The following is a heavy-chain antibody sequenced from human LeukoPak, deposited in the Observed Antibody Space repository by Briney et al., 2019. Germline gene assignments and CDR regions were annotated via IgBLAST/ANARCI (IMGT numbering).Heavy chain of an antibody. J-gene: IGHJ5*02. V-gene: IGHV1-46*01. CDR2: ISPTGGDT. CDR1: GYTFTNYY. D-gene: IGHD3-3*01. Sequence: ASVKVSCKASGYTFTNYYIHWVRQAPGQRLEWMGVISPTGGDTNHAQKFQGRVTMTRDTSTNTVYMELSSLRSEDTAVYYCVRDLEWGNNDWFDPWGQGTLVTVSS. CDR3: VRDLEWGNNDWFDP.